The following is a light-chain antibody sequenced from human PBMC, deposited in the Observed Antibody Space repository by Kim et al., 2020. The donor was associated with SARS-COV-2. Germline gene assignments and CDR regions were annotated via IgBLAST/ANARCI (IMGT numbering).Light chain of an antibody. CDR2: EDN. V-gene: IGLV6-57*03. Sequence: NFMLTQPHSVSESPGKTVTISCTRGSGSIASNYVQWYQQRPGSAPTTVIYEDNQRPSGVPDRFSGSIDSSSNSTSLTISGLKTEDEADYYCQSYDSSFWVFGGGTQLTVL. J-gene: IGLJ3*02. CDR3: QSYDSSFWV. CDR1: SGSIASNY.